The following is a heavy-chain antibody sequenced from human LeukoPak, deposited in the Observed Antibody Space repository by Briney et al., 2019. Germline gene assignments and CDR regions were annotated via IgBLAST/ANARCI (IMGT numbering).Heavy chain of an antibody. J-gene: IGHJ4*02. Sequence: SESLSLTCTVSSGSISSSTYYWGWIRQPPGKGLEWIGSIYYSGSTYYNPSLKSRVTISVDTSKNQFSLKLSSVTAADTAVYYCARAPGLTMVRGVIADYWGQGTLVTVSS. CDR2: IYYSGST. CDR1: SGSISSSTYY. D-gene: IGHD3-10*01. CDR3: ARAPGLTMVRGVIADY. V-gene: IGHV4-39*07.